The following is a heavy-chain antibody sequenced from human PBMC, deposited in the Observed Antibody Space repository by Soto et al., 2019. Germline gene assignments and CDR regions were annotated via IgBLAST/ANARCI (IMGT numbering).Heavy chain of an antibody. CDR3: ARVSTVIIPYLLGYYYFLDF. J-gene: IGHJ6*03. Sequence: ASVKVSCKASGYTFTSYGISWVRQAPGQGLEWMGWISAYNGNTNYAQKLQGRVTMTTDTSTNTAYMELRSLRSDDTAVYYCARVSTVIIPYLLGYYYFLDFRGKGTTVTVYS. V-gene: IGHV1-18*01. CDR1: GYTFTSYG. D-gene: IGHD2-21*01. CDR2: ISAYNGNT.